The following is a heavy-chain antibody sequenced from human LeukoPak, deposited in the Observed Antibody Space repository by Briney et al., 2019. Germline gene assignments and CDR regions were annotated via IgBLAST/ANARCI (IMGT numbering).Heavy chain of an antibody. CDR2: ISASGGDS. CDR3: AKAPDVVIEVPGTTFDS. D-gene: IGHD6-19*01. CDR1: GFSFSSYV. V-gene: IGHV3-23*01. Sequence: GGSLRLSCAASGFSFSSYVMSWVRQSQVKGLEWVSSISASGGDSYYPDSVRGRFSISRDNSRNTLYLQMTSLRAEDTAVYFCAKAPDVVIEVPGTTFDSWGQGILVTVSA. J-gene: IGHJ4*02.